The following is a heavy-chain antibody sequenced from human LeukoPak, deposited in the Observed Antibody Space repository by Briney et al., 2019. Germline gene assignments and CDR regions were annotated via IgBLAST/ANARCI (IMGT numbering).Heavy chain of an antibody. J-gene: IGHJ5*02. CDR3: ANSEGGSDKWPDP. CDR1: GFTFSTRG. D-gene: IGHD1-26*01. V-gene: IGHV3-30*02. CDR2: AGNDGRIR. Sequence: PGGSLRLSCAASGFTFSTRGMHWVRQAPGKGPQWVAFAGNDGRIRYNENSVMGRFTISRDNSKNTVYLQMNSLRPEDTAVYYCANSEGGSDKWPDPWGQGTLVTVSS.